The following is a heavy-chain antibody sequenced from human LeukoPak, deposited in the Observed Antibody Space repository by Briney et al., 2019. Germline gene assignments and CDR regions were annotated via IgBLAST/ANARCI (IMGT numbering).Heavy chain of an antibody. V-gene: IGHV1-46*01. CDR1: GYTFTSYY. Sequence: ASVKVSCKTSGYTFTSYYIHWVRQAPGQGLEWMGIINPSSGATNYAQKFQGRVTMTRDTSTSTEYMELSSQRSEDTAVYYCARATNFYYYYGMDVWGQGTTVTVSS. J-gene: IGHJ6*02. D-gene: IGHD1-26*01. CDR2: INPSSGAT. CDR3: ARATNFYYYYGMDV.